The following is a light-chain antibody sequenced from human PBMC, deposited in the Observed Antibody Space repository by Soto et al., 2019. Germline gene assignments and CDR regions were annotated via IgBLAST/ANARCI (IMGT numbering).Light chain of an antibody. CDR1: QTVHRN. V-gene: IGKV3-15*01. J-gene: IGKJ2*01. CDR2: AAT. Sequence: EIVMTQSPANLSVSPGGRATLSCRASQTVHRNLAWYQHKSGQAPRLLIYAATTRATGIPARISGSGSGTEVTLTITSLQSEDSAVYFCHQYNDWPVYTFVPGTKLEIK. CDR3: HQYNDWPVYT.